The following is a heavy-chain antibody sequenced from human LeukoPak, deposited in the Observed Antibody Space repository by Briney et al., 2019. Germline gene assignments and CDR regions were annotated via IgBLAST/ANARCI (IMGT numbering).Heavy chain of an antibody. CDR1: GFTFSSYS. CDR3: ARGGGYGGYAPPYFDY. D-gene: IGHD5-12*01. V-gene: IGHV3-21*01. Sequence: PGGSLRLSCAASGFTFSSYSMNWVRQAPGKGLEWVSSISSSSSYIYYADSVKGRFTISRDNAKNSLYLQMNSLRAEDTAVYYCARGGGYGGYAPPYFDYWGQGTLVTVSS. J-gene: IGHJ4*02. CDR2: ISSSSSYI.